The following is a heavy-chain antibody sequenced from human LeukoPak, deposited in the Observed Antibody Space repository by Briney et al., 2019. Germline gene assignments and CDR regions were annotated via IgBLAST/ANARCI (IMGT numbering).Heavy chain of an antibody. CDR1: GGSISSGGYS. D-gene: IGHD3-10*01. CDR2: IYYSGST. Sequence: SETLSLTCAVSGGSISSGGYSWSWIRQPPGKGLEWIGYIYYSGSTNYNPSLKSRVTISVDTSKNQFSLKLSSVTAADTAVYYCARFLWFGELLSGMDVWGQGTTVTVSS. CDR3: ARFLWFGELLSGMDV. V-gene: IGHV4-61*08. J-gene: IGHJ6*02.